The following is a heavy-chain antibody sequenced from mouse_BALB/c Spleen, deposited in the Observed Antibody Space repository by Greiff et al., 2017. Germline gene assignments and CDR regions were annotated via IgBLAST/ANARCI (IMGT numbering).Heavy chain of an antibody. CDR1: GFSLTSYG. V-gene: IGHV2-9*02. J-gene: IGHJ4*01. D-gene: IGHD2-3*01. CDR3: ARVDGYYFYAMDY. Sequence: QVQLQQSGPGLVAPSQSLSITCTVSGFSLTSYGVHWVRQPPGKGLEWLGVMWAGGSTNYNSALMSRLSISKDNSKSQVFLKMNSRQTDDTAMYYCARVDGYYFYAMDYWGQGTSVTVSS. CDR2: MWAGGST.